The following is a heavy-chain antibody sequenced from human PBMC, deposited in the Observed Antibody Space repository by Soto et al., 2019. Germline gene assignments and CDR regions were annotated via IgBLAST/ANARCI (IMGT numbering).Heavy chain of an antibody. CDR1: GFTFNSYA. CDR3: AKASMIRGKVPPNSNFDC. CDR2: ISDSGRST. J-gene: IGHJ4*02. V-gene: IGHV3-23*01. D-gene: IGHD3-10*01. Sequence: PGGSLRLSCAASGFTFNSYAMSWVRQAPGKGLEWVSTISDSGRSTYYADSVKGRFTISRDKSKNTLDLQMNSLRAEDTAVYYCAKASMIRGKVPPNSNFDCWGQGTLVTVSS.